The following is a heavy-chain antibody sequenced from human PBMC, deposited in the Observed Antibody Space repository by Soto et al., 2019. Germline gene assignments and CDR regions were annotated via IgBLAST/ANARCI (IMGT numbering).Heavy chain of an antibody. CDR2: IDWDDDK. V-gene: IGHV2-70*01. CDR3: ARAPRRTLFLRDYYYGMDV. CDR1: GFSLSTSGMC. J-gene: IGHJ6*02. D-gene: IGHD3-3*01. Sequence: SGSTLVNPTQTLTLTCTFSGFSLSTSGMCVSWIRQPPGKALEWLALIDWDDDKYYSTSLKTRLTISKDTSKNQVVLTMTNMDPVDTATSYCARAPRRTLFLRDYYYGMDVWGQGTTVTVSS.